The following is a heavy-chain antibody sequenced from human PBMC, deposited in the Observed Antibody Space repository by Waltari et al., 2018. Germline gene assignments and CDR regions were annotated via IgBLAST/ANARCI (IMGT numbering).Heavy chain of an antibody. CDR3: ARDLRYYDFWSGYSHDAFDI. CDR1: GGSISSYY. V-gene: IGHV4-59*01. D-gene: IGHD3-3*01. Sequence: QVQLQESGPGLVKPSETLSLPCTVSGGSISSYYWSWIRQPPGKGLEWIGYIYYSGSTNYNPSLKSRVTISVDTSKNQFSLKLSSVTAADTAVYYCARDLRYYDFWSGYSHDAFDIWGQGTMVTVSS. J-gene: IGHJ3*02. CDR2: IYYSGST.